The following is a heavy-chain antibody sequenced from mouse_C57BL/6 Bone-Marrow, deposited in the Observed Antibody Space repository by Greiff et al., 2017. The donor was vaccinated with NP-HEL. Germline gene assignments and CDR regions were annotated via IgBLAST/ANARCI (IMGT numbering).Heavy chain of an antibody. CDR1: GFTFSSYA. Sequence: EVKLVESGGGLVKPGGSLKLSCAASGFTFSSYAMSWVRQTPEKRLEWVATISDGGSYTYYPDNVKGRVTISRDNAKNNLYLQMSHLKSEDTAMYYCARDPEGPSTMITPWFAYWGQGTLVTVSA. V-gene: IGHV5-4*01. J-gene: IGHJ3*01. CDR3: ARDPEGPSTMITPWFAY. D-gene: IGHD2-4*01. CDR2: ISDGGSYT.